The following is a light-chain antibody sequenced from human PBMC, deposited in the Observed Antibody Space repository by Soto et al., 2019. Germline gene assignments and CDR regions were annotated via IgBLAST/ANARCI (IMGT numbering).Light chain of an antibody. V-gene: IGLV7-46*01. J-gene: IGLJ2*01. CDR2: DTN. CDR1: TGAVTTGHY. Sequence: QPVVTQEPSLTVSPGGTVTLTCGSNTGAVTTGHYPYWFQQKPGQAPRTLIYDTNNKHSWTPARFSGSLLGGKAALTLSGAQPEDEADYYCLLSYRGVGVFGGGTKLTVL. CDR3: LLSYRGVGV.